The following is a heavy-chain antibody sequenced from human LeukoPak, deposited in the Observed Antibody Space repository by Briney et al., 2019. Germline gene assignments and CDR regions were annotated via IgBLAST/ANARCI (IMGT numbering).Heavy chain of an antibody. J-gene: IGHJ6*02. CDR2: INPSGGST. D-gene: IGHD2-2*01. CDR1: GYTFTSYY. Sequence: ASVKVSCKASGYTFTSYYMQWVRQVPGQGFEWMGIINPSGGSTRYAQKFQGRVTMTRDTSTSTVYMELSSLRSEDTAVYYCARWVGGPAGINYYGMDVWGQGTTVTVSS. CDR3: ARWVGGPAGINYYGMDV. V-gene: IGHV1-46*01.